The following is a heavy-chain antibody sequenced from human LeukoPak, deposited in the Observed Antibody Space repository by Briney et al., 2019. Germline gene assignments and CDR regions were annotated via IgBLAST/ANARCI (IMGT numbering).Heavy chain of an antibody. D-gene: IGHD6-6*01. V-gene: IGHV3-74*01. Sequence: GGSLRLSCAASGFTFSSSRMLWVRQTPGKGLVWVSNINTDGSSTNYADSVKGRFAISRDNAKNTLYLQMNSLRAEDTAVYYCARDGEQLVFGYYYYGMDVWGQGTTVTVSS. CDR3: ARDGEQLVFGYYYYGMDV. CDR2: INTDGSST. CDR1: GFTFSSSR. J-gene: IGHJ6*02.